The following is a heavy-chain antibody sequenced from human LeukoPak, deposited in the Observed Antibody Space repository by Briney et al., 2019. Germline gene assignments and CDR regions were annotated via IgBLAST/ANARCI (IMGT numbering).Heavy chain of an antibody. D-gene: IGHD5-18*01. V-gene: IGHV4-59*02. CDR2: IYYSGST. CDR3: ARDSYSYGPSFDY. CDR1: GDSVSSYY. Sequence: SETLSLTCTVSGDSVSSYYWSWVRQPPGKRLEWVGYIYYSGSTNYNPSLRGRVTISVDTSKNQFSLKLSSVTAADTAVYYCARDSYSYGPSFDYWGQGTLVTVSS. J-gene: IGHJ4*02.